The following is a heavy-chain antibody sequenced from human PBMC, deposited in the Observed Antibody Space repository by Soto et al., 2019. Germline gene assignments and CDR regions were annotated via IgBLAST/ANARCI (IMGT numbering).Heavy chain of an antibody. CDR1: GGSFSGYY. D-gene: IGHD4-17*01. CDR2: INHSGST. Sequence: LALTCAVYGGSFSGYYWSWIRQPPGKGLEWIGEINHSGSTNYNPSLKSRVTISVDTSKNQFSLKLSSVTAADTAVYYCARGTTVVTFDYWGQGTLVTVSS. CDR3: ARGTTVVTFDY. J-gene: IGHJ4*02. V-gene: IGHV4-34*01.